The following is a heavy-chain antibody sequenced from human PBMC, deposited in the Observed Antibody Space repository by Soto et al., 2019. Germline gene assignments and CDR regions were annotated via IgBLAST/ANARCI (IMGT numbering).Heavy chain of an antibody. CDR1: GVSITSGAYY. CDR2: IYYNGNT. CDR3: ARARLRAVYAFDF. V-gene: IGHV4-31*03. D-gene: IGHD4-17*01. Sequence: QVQLQESGPGLVKPSQALSLTCTLSGVSITSGAYYWTWVRQHPGKGLEWIGYIYYNGNTYFSPSLKSRITISIDTSKNQFSLKLSSVTAADTAMYYGARARLRAVYAFDFWGQGTMVTVSS. J-gene: IGHJ3*01.